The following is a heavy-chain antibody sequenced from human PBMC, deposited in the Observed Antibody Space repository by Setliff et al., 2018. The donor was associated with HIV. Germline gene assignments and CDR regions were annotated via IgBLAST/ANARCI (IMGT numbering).Heavy chain of an antibody. Sequence: SETLSLTCTVSGGSISSNNYYWGWIRQPPGKGLEWIGSINYSGSTYQNPSLKSRVTISVDTSKNQYSLKLSSVTAADAAVYYCARLAASIAARRRFDYWGQGTLVTVSS. V-gene: IGHV4-39*01. CDR1: GGSISSNNYY. CDR2: INYSGST. J-gene: IGHJ4*02. D-gene: IGHD6-6*01. CDR3: ARLAASIAARRRFDY.